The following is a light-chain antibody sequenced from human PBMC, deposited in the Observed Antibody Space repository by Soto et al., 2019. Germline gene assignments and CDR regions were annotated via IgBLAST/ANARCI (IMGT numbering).Light chain of an antibody. CDR1: SSDVGGYNY. V-gene: IGLV2-14*01. CDR3: SSYTSSYIYG. Sequence: QSVLTQPASVSWSPGQSITISCTGSSSDVGGYNYVSWYQQYPGKAPSLMIYEVSNRPSGVSDRFSGSKSGNTASLTISGIKAAEEADYYCSSYTSSYIYGFGTGKKVTV. J-gene: IGLJ1*01. CDR2: EVS.